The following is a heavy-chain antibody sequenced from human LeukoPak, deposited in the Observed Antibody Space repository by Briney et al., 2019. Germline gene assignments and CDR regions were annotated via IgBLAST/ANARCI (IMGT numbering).Heavy chain of an antibody. D-gene: IGHD2-2*01. V-gene: IGHV1-18*01. CDR3: ARDCSSTSCWASTGY. J-gene: IGHJ4*02. CDR1: GHTFTSYG. CDR2: ISAYNGNT. Sequence: GASVKVSCKASGHTFTSYGISWVRQAPGQGLEWMGWISAYNGNTNYAQKLQGRVTMTTDTSTSTAYMELRSLRSDDTAVYYCARDCSSTSCWASTGYWGQGTLVTVSS.